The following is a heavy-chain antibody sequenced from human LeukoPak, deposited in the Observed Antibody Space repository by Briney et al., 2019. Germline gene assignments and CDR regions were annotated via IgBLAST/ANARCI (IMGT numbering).Heavy chain of an antibody. CDR2: ISSNGGST. Sequence: GGSLRLSCSASGFTFSSYAMHWVRQAPGKGLEYVSAISSNGGSTYYADSVRGRFTISRDNSKNTLYLQMSSLRAEDTAVYYCVKAYYDFWSGTDNWGQGTLVTVSS. D-gene: IGHD3-3*01. J-gene: IGHJ4*02. CDR1: GFTFSSYA. CDR3: VKAYYDFWSGTDN. V-gene: IGHV3-64D*09.